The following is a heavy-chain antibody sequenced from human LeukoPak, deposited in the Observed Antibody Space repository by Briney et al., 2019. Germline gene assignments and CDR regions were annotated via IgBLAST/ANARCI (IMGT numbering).Heavy chain of an antibody. V-gene: IGHV3-30*04. CDR2: ISFDGSNK. CDR1: GFTFSDYP. J-gene: IGHJ4*02. CDR3: AKEGFYGSGSYYEVDY. Sequence: GRSLRLSCAASGFTFSDYPMHWVRQAPGKGLEWVAVISFDGSNKYYADSVKGRFTISRDNSKNTLYLQMNSLRAEDTAVYYCAKEGFYGSGSYYEVDYWGQGTLVTVSS. D-gene: IGHD3-10*01.